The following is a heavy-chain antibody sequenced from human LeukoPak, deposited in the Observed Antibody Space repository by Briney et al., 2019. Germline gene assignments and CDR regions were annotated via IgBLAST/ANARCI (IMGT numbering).Heavy chain of an antibody. V-gene: IGHV3-21*01. Sequence: PGGSLRLSCAASGFTFSSYSMNWVRQAPGKGLEWVSSISSSSSYIYYADSVKGRFTISRDNAKNSLYLQMNSLRAEDTAVYYCARDLYSGSYPDAFDIWGQGTMVTVSS. J-gene: IGHJ3*02. CDR3: ARDLYSGSYPDAFDI. CDR2: ISSSSSYI. D-gene: IGHD1-26*01. CDR1: GFTFSSYS.